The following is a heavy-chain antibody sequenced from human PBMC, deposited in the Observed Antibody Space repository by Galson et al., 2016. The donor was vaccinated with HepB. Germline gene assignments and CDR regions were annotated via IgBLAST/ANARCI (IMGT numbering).Heavy chain of an antibody. J-gene: IGHJ4*02. V-gene: IGHV3-30*03. CDR1: GFTFSSYG. D-gene: IGHD3-22*01. Sequence: SLRLSCAASGFTFSSYGMHWVRQAPGKGLEWVAVISYDGTNKYYGDSVKGRFTISRDNSKNTLYLQMNSLRAEDTAVYNCATDDSNGYYYFDYWGEGTLVTVSS. CDR2: ISYDGTNK. CDR3: ATDDSNGYYYFDY.